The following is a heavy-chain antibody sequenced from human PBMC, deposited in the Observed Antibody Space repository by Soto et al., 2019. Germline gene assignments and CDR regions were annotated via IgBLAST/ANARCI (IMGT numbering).Heavy chain of an antibody. CDR1: GFTFSRYV. V-gene: IGHV3-23*01. Sequence: EVQLLESGGGLVQPGGSLRLSCVACGFTFSRYVMTWVRQAPGKGLEWVSTINSNGGSTYYTDSVKGRFTISRDNSKNSLYLQMNGLRAEDTAVYFCARVPDLDYCSRTSCLYYFDYWGQGALVTVSS. D-gene: IGHD2-2*01. CDR3: ARVPDLDYCSRTSCLYYFDY. CDR2: INSNGGST. J-gene: IGHJ4*02.